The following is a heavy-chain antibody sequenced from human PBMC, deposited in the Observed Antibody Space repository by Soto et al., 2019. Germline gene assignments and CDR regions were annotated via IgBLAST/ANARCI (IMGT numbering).Heavy chain of an antibody. V-gene: IGHV3-7*01. CDR3: ARETYCSGGSCYSSGYFDY. D-gene: IGHD2-15*01. J-gene: IGHJ4*02. CDR1: GFTFSSYW. CDR2: IKQDGSEK. Sequence: EVQLVESGGGLVQPGGSLRLSCAASGFTFSSYWMSWVRQAPGKGLEWVANIKQDGSEKYYVDSVKGRFTISRDNAKNPLYLQMNSLRAEDTAVYYCARETYCSGGSCYSSGYFDYWGQGTLVTVSS.